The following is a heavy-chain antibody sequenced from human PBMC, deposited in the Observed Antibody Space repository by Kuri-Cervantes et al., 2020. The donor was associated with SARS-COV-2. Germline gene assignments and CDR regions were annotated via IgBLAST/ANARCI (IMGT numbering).Heavy chain of an antibody. Sequence: GESLKISCAASGFTFSTYAMSWVRQAPGKGLEWVSAISGSGGSTYYADSVKGRFTISRDNSNNTPYLKMNSLRAEDTAVYYCARVPSGSYYEYYFDYWGQGTLVTVSS. V-gene: IGHV3-23*01. CDR1: GFTFSTYA. D-gene: IGHD1-26*01. CDR3: ARVPSGSYYEYYFDY. J-gene: IGHJ4*02. CDR2: ISGSGGST.